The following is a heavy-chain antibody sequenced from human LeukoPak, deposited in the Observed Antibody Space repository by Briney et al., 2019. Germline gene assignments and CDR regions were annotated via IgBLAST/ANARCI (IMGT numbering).Heavy chain of an antibody. Sequence: SETLSLTCTASGGSMNSYYWSWIRQPPGKGLEWIGYIFYSGTTDYNPSLKSRVTISVDASKNQFSLKVSSVTAADAAVYYCARDRSRYSSRYFDFWGQGTLVTVSS. CDR3: ARDRSRYSSRYFDF. CDR2: IFYSGTT. D-gene: IGHD6-19*01. CDR1: GGSMNSYY. V-gene: IGHV4-59*01. J-gene: IGHJ4*02.